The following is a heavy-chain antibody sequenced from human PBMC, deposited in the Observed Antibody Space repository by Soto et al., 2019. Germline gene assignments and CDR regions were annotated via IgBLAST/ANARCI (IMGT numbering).Heavy chain of an antibody. CDR2: IYYSGST. CDR1: GDSVNSGTYY. D-gene: IGHD4-4*01. Sequence: SETLSLTCTVSGDSVNSGTYYWSWIRQPPGKGLEWIGYIYYSGSTYYNPSLKSRVTISVDTSKNQFSLKLSSVTAADTAVYYCTRGLSNPGWFDPWGQGTLVTVSS. CDR3: TRGLSNPGWFDP. J-gene: IGHJ5*02. V-gene: IGHV4-31*03.